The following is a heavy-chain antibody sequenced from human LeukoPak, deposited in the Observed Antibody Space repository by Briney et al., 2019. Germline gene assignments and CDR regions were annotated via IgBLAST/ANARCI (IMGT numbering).Heavy chain of an antibody. J-gene: IGHJ4*02. Sequence: ASVKVSCKASGGTFSSYAISWVRQAPGQGLEWMGWINPNSGGTNYAQKFQGRVTMTRDTSISTAYMELSRLRSDDTAVYYCARGGAVAGDELAYWGQGTLVTVSS. CDR1: GGTFSSYA. V-gene: IGHV1-2*02. CDR2: INPNSGGT. D-gene: IGHD6-19*01. CDR3: ARGGAVAGDELAY.